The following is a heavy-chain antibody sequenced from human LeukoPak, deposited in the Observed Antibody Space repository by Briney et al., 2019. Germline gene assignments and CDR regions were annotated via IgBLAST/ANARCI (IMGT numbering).Heavy chain of an antibody. D-gene: IGHD1-26*01. V-gene: IGHV1-8*01. CDR3: ARDIAGATKGGWFDT. J-gene: IGHJ5*02. CDR2: INPNTRNT. CDR1: GYSFTNYD. Sequence: ASVSVSCKASGYSFTNYDINWVRQAPGQGLEWMGWINPNTRNTRYAQTFQGRVTMTTNTSISTAYMELSSLRSEDTALYYCARDIAGATKGGWFDTWGQGTPVTVSS.